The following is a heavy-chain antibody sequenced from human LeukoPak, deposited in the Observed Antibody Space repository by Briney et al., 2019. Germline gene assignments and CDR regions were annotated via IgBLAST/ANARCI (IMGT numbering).Heavy chain of an antibody. Sequence: GASVKVSCKASGGTFISYAISWVRQAPGQGLEWMGRIIPIFGTANYAQKFQGRVTITTDESTSTAYMELSSLRSEDTAVYYCAGQGGYDYSWGQGTLVTVSS. J-gene: IGHJ4*02. CDR2: IIPIFGTA. D-gene: IGHD5-12*01. V-gene: IGHV1-69*05. CDR3: AGQGGYDYS. CDR1: GGTFISYA.